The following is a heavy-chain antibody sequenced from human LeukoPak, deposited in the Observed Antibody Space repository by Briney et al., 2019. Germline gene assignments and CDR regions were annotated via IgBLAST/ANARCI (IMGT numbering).Heavy chain of an antibody. CDR1: GGSISSGGYS. D-gene: IGHD1-26*01. V-gene: IGHV4-39*07. CDR3: ARATGANSGSYPFDY. CDR2: INHSGST. J-gene: IGHJ4*02. Sequence: PSETLSLTCTVSGGSISSGGYSWSWIRQPPGKGLEWIGEINHSGSTNYNPSLKSRVTISVDTSKNQFSLKLSSVTAADTAVYYCARATGANSGSYPFDYWGQGTLVTVSS.